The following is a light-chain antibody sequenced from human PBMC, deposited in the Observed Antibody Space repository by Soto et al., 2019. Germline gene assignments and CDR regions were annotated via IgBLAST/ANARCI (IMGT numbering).Light chain of an antibody. CDR2: GAS. CDR1: QSVTNN. CDR3: KQYHDGPYT. J-gene: IGKJ2*01. Sequence: EIVMTQSPGTLSVSPGERATLSCRASQSVTNNLAWYQQKPGQAPRLLIYGASTRATGIPVRFSGSGSGTEFTLTISSLQSEDFAVYYCKQYHDGPYTFGQGTKLDIK. V-gene: IGKV3-15*01.